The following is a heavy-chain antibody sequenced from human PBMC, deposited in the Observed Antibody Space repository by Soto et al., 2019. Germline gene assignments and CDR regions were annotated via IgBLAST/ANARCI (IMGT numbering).Heavy chain of an antibody. D-gene: IGHD4-4*01. Sequence: GGSLRLSCAASGFTFSSYGMHWVRQAPGKGLEWVAVIWYDGSNKYYADSVKGRFTISRDNSKNTLYLQMNSLRAEDTAVYYCASSETTVDPFDYWGQGTLVTVSS. CDR3: ASSETTVDPFDY. CDR1: GFTFSSYG. J-gene: IGHJ4*02. V-gene: IGHV3-33*01. CDR2: IWYDGSNK.